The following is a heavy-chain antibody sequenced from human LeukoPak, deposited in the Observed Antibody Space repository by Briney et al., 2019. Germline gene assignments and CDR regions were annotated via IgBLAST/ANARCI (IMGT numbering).Heavy chain of an antibody. Sequence: PGGSLRLSCAASGFTFSSYAMSWVRQAPGKGLEWVSAISGSGGSTYYADSVKGRFTISRDNSKNTLYLQMNSLRAEDTAVYYCAKSAQYCSSTSCYTFDYWGQGTLVTVSS. CDR1: GFTFSSYA. CDR3: AKSAQYCSSTSCYTFDY. V-gene: IGHV3-23*01. D-gene: IGHD2-2*02. CDR2: ISGSGGST. J-gene: IGHJ4*02.